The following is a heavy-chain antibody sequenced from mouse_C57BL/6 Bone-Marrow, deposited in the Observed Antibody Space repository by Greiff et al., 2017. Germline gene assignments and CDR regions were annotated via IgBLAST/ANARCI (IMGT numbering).Heavy chain of an antibody. CDR1: GYTFTSYW. CDR2: IDPSDSYT. D-gene: IGHD2-4*01. J-gene: IGHJ2*01. Sequence: VQLQQPGAELVMPGASVKLSCKASGYTFTSYWMHWVKQRPGQGLEWIGEIDPSDSYTNYNQKFKGKSTLTVDTSSSTAYMQLSSLTSEDSAVYYCARSYYDYGYFDYWGQGTTLTVSS. V-gene: IGHV1-69*01. CDR3: ARSYYDYGYFDY.